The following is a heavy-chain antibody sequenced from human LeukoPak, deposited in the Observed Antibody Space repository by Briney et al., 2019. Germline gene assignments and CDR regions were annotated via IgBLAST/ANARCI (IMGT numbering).Heavy chain of an antibody. CDR1: GFTFSSYS. D-gene: IGHD2-2*03. CDR2: ISSSSSTI. CDR3: ARGLDIVVVPAAIYFDY. V-gene: IGHV3-48*01. Sequence: GGSLRLSCAASGFTFSSYSMNWARQAPGKGLEWVSYISSSSSTIYYADSVKGRFTISRDDAKNSLYLQMNSLRAEDTAVYYCARGLDIVVVPAAIYFDYWGQGTLVTVSS. J-gene: IGHJ4*02.